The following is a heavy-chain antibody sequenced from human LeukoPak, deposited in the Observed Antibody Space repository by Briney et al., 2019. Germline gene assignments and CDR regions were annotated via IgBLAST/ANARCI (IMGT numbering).Heavy chain of an antibody. CDR2: VWSDGSNR. D-gene: IGHD1-14*01. V-gene: IGHV3-33*06. CDR3: AKSNTESQTTVGN. J-gene: IGHJ4*02. Sequence: GGSLRLSCAASGFTFNTYGMHWVRQAPGKGLEWIAVVWSDGSNRFYADSVEGRFTISRDNSKNTLYLQMNSLRAEDAAVYYCAKSNTESQTTVGNWGQGTLVSVSS. CDR1: GFTFNTYG.